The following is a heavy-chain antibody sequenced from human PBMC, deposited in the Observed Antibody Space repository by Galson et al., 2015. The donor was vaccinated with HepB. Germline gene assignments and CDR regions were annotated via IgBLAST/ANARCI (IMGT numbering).Heavy chain of an antibody. V-gene: IGHV3-53*01. Sequence: SLRLSCAASGFTVSSNYMSWVRQAPGKGLEWVSVIYSGGSTYYADSVKGRFTISRDNSKNTLYLQMNSLRAEDTAVYYCARVGTRVAPNWFDPWGQGTLVSVSS. J-gene: IGHJ5*02. CDR3: ARVGTRVAPNWFDP. CDR2: IYSGGST. D-gene: IGHD2-15*01. CDR1: GFTVSSNY.